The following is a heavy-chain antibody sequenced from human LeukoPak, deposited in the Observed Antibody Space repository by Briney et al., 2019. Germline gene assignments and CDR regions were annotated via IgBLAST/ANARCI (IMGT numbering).Heavy chain of an antibody. CDR2: IYSGGST. J-gene: IGHJ5*02. D-gene: IGHD3-22*01. CDR1: GFTVSSNY. CDR3: ARGGAYYYDSSGYYCWFDP. Sequence: GGSLRLSCAASGFTVSSNYMSWVRQAPGKGLEWVSVIYSGGSTYYADSVKGRFTISRDNSKNTLYLQMNSLRAEDTAVYYCARGGAYYYDSSGYYCWFDPWGQGTLVTVSS. V-gene: IGHV3-53*05.